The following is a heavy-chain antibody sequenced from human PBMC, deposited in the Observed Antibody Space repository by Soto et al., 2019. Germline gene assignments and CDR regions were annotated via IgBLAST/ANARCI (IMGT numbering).Heavy chain of an antibody. CDR1: GYTFTSYY. D-gene: IGHD2-21*02. Sequence: ASVKVSCKASGYTFTSYYMHWVRQAPGQGLEWMGIINPSGGSTSYAQKFQGRVTMTRDTSTSTVYMELSSLRSEDTAVYYCARDPYVVVTATADYFDYWRQRTLVTVSS. V-gene: IGHV1-46*01. CDR2: INPSGGST. CDR3: ARDPYVVVTATADYFDY. J-gene: IGHJ4*02.